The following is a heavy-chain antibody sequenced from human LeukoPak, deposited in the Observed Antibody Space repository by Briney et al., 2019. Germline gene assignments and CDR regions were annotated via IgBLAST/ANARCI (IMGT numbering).Heavy chain of an antibody. Sequence: SETLSLTCTVSGGSISSYYWSWLRQPPGKGLEWTGYIYYSGSTNYNPSLKSRVTISVDTSKNQFSLKLSSVTAADTAVYYCARDLIVGAIPDAFDIWGQGTMVTVSS. CDR1: GGSISSYY. D-gene: IGHD1-26*01. CDR2: IYYSGST. J-gene: IGHJ3*02. CDR3: ARDLIVGAIPDAFDI. V-gene: IGHV4-59*01.